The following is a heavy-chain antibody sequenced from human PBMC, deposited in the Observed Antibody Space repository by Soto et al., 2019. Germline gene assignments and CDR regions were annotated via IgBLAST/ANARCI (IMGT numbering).Heavy chain of an antibody. D-gene: IGHD3-3*01. CDR1: GYPFSNYA. V-gene: IGHV1-3*01. Sequence: GASVKVSCKASGYPFSNYAIHWVRQAPGQSLEWMGWINPGEINTRYSQRFQGRVTITSDRSANTAYTELSSLKSEDTAVYYCARILRGLTIFGVPPPGYYRRKGTRVTVS. CDR3: ARILRGLTIFGVPPPGYY. CDR2: INPGEINT. J-gene: IGHJ4*02.